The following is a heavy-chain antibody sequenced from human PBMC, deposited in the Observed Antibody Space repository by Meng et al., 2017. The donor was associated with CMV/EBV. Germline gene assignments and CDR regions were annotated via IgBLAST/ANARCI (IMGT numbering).Heavy chain of an antibody. J-gene: IGHJ4*02. CDR1: GFTFSSYG. CDR2: IWYDGSIK. D-gene: IGHD3-22*01. V-gene: IGHV3-33*06. Sequence: GESLKISCAASGFTFSSYGMHWVRQAPGKGLEWVAVIWYDGSIKYYADSVKGRFTISRDNSKNTLYLQMNSLRAEDTAVYYCAKDRYYYDSSGYYSEDYWGQGTLVTVSS. CDR3: AKDRYYYDSSGYYSEDY.